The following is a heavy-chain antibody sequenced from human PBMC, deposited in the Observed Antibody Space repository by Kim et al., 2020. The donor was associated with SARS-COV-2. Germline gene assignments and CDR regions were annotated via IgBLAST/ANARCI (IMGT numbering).Heavy chain of an antibody. CDR3: TRGFHDMVRGVISWADL. CDR2: IRSKAYGGTT. J-gene: IGHJ2*01. V-gene: IGHV3-49*04. Sequence: GWSLRLSCTASGFTFGDYAMSWVRQAPGKGLEWVGFIRSKAYGGTTEYAASVKGRFTISRDDSKSIAYLQMNSLKTEDTAVYYCTRGFHDMVRGVISWADLWGRGTLVTVSS. D-gene: IGHD3-10*01. CDR1: GFTFGDYA.